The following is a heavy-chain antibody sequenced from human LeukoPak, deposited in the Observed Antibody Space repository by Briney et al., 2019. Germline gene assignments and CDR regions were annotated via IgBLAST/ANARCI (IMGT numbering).Heavy chain of an antibody. J-gene: IGHJ4*02. CDR1: GFTFRTYW. CDR2: TKQDGSET. D-gene: IGHD1-26*01. V-gene: IGHV3-7*04. CDR3: ARGTWDDY. Sequence: GGSLRLSCVASGFTFRTYWMNWVRQAPGKGLEWVASTKQDGSETYYMDSVEGRFTISRDNAKNSLYLQMNSLRDEDTAVYYCARGTWDDYWGQGTLVTVSS.